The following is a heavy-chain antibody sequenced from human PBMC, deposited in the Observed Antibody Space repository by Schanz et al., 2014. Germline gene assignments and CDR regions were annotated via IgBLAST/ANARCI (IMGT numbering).Heavy chain of an antibody. V-gene: IGHV3-23*04. Sequence: EVQLVESGGGLVQPGGSLRLSCLASGFAFSSYGMNWLRQAPGKGLEWVSVIGVDGTTTYYADSVKGRFTISRDNSKNTLYLQMNSLRAEDTALYYCTKDKRQIAVAGLFDLWGQGTLVTVSS. CDR1: GFAFSSYG. J-gene: IGHJ4*02. CDR2: IGVDGTTT. D-gene: IGHD6-19*01. CDR3: TKDKRQIAVAGLFDL.